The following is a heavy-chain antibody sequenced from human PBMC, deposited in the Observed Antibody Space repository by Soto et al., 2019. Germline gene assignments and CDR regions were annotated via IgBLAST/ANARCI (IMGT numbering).Heavy chain of an antibody. CDR1: GGSISSYY. V-gene: IGHV4-59*01. CDR2: ISHSGNT. Sequence: SEAVSLTCTGCGGSISSYYWSWIRQPPGKGLEWIGYISHSGNTDYSSSLESRAIISIDTSNNQFSLKLSSVTAADTAVYYCARDVSDSGWLDCWGQGTLVTVSS. J-gene: IGHJ4*02. CDR3: ARDVSDSGWLDC. D-gene: IGHD5-12*01.